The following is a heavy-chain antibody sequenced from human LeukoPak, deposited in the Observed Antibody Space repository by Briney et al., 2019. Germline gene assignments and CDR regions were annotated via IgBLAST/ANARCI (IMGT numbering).Heavy chain of an antibody. CDR1: GFTFSGSR. D-gene: IGHD1-26*01. CDR3: IGSGGCPGY. Sequence: GGPLRLSCAASGFTFSGSRMHRVRQAPGKGLVWVSCINNDGRSTCYAGPVKGRFTLSRDNANDTVYQQMNSLRVEDTALYCCIGSGGCPGYWGQATLVTVSS. J-gene: IGHJ4*02. V-gene: IGHV3-74*01. CDR2: INNDGRST.